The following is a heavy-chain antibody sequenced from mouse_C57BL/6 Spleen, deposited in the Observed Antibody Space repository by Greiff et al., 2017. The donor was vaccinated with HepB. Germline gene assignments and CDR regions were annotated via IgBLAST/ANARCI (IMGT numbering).Heavy chain of an antibody. D-gene: IGHD2-5*01. CDR3: ARREENSNYSYYYAMDY. J-gene: IGHJ4*01. Sequence: VKLQQPGAELVMPGASVKLSCKASGYTFTSYWMHWVKQRPGQGLEWIGEIDPSDSYTNYNQKFKGKSTLTVDKSSSTAYMQLSSLTSEDSAVYYCARREENSNYSYYYAMDYWGQGTSVTVSS. CDR1: GYTFTSYW. V-gene: IGHV1-69*01. CDR2: IDPSDSYT.